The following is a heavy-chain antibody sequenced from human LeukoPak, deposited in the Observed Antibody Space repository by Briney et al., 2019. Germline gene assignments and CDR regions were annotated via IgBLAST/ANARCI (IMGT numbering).Heavy chain of an antibody. CDR1: GFTVSSNY. J-gene: IGHJ4*02. D-gene: IGHD3-10*01. V-gene: IGHV3-66*01. CDR2: IYSGGSR. CDR3: AKDLSRGYYYGSGSYYHY. Sequence: GGSLRLSCAASGFTVSSNYMSWVRQAPGKGLEWVSVIYSGGSRYYADSVKGRFTITRDNSKNTLYLQMNSLRAEDTAVYYCAKDLSRGYYYGSGSYYHYWGQGTLVTVSS.